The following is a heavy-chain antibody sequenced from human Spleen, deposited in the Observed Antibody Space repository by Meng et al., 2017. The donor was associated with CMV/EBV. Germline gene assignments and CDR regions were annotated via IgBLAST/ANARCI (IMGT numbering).Heavy chain of an antibody. CDR3: TKELGIRDY. CDR1: GFTFSSYW. V-gene: IGHV3-30*02. CDR2: IRSDGSDK. Sequence: GESLKISCAASGFTFSSYWMSWVRHSPAKGLEWVAFIRSDGSDKFYGGSVRGRFSISRDNSKTTLYLQMDRLKTEDTAIYYCTKELGIRDYWGRGTLVTVSS. J-gene: IGHJ4*02. D-gene: IGHD7-27*01.